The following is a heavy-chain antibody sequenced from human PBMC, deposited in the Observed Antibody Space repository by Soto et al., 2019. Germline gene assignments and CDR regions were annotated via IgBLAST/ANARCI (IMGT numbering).Heavy chain of an antibody. V-gene: IGHV3-23*01. CDR3: GSGLRGSYYSALDV. CDR1: GFTFSSYV. CDR2: IGGSGGTT. J-gene: IGHJ6*02. Sequence: GGSLRLSCAASGFTFSSYVMSWVRPAPGKGLELVSGIGGSGGTTYYADSVKGRFTVSRDNSKNTLYLQLNSLRAEDTAVYYCGSGLRGSYYSALDVWGQGTTVTVSS. D-gene: IGHD4-17*01.